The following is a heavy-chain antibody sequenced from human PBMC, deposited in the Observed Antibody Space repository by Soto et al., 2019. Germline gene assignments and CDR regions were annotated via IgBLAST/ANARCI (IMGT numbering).Heavy chain of an antibody. Sequence: QVQLQQWGAGLLKPSETLSLTCAVYGGSFSGYYWSWIRQPPGKGLEWIGEINHSGSTNYNPSLKSRCTIAVDTSKNQFSLKLGCVTAADWGVYYCGSVREREIYYGSGSYRPGDAFDLWGQGKMVTVSS. CDR3: GSVREREIYYGSGSYRPGDAFDL. J-gene: IGHJ3*01. CDR1: GGSFSGYY. V-gene: IGHV4-34*01. D-gene: IGHD3-10*01. CDR2: INHSGST.